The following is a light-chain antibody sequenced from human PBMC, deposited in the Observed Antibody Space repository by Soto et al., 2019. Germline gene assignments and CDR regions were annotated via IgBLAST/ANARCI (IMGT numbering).Light chain of an antibody. J-gene: IGKJ5*01. CDR2: DTS. CDR1: QSVSSK. CDR3: QQYSNWPPIT. V-gene: IGKV3-15*01. Sequence: MVMTQPPATLSVSPGERATLSCRASQSVSSKLAWYQQKPGQAPRLLIYDTSTRATGIPARFSGSGSGTEFTLTISSLQSEDFAVYYCQQYSNWPPITFGQGTRLEIK.